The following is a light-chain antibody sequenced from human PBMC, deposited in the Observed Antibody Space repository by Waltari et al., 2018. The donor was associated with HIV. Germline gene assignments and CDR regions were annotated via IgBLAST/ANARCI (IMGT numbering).Light chain of an antibody. Sequence: QSVLTQPPSVSEAPGQKVTISCSGSSSNIGSHYVSWYQQLPGTAPKFLIYDNNKRPSGIPDRFSGSKSGTSATLGITGLQTGDEADYYCATWDSSLSAVVFGGGTKLTVL. CDR1: SSNIGSHY. CDR2: DNN. V-gene: IGLV1-51*01. J-gene: IGLJ2*01. CDR3: ATWDSSLSAVV.